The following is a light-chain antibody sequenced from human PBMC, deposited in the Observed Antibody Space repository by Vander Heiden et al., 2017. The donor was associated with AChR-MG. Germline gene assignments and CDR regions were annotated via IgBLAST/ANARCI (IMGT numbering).Light chain of an antibody. CDR1: NLGDKY. J-gene: IGLJ3*02. CDR3: QAWDSRSNCV. V-gene: IGLV3-1*01. CDR2: QKD. Sequence: SYKLTQPPSVSVSPGQTATITCSGDNLGDKYVSWYHQQPAHPPLLLIYQKDKRPSGVPERCSGSNSGNTVTLTISGTQSVEEADFFCQAWDSRSNCVFGGGTKLTVL.